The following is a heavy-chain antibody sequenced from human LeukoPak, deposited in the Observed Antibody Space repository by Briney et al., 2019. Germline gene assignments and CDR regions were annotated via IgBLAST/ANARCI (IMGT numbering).Heavy chain of an antibody. CDR3: SGVYYYYGMDV. D-gene: IGHD1-26*01. Sequence: SGTLSLTCAVYGGSFSGYYWSWIRQPPGKGLEWIGEINHSGSTNYNPSLKSRVTISVDTSKNQFSLKLSSVTAADTAVYYCSGVYYYYGMDVWGQGTTVTVSS. J-gene: IGHJ6*02. CDR2: INHSGST. V-gene: IGHV4-34*01. CDR1: GGSFSGYY.